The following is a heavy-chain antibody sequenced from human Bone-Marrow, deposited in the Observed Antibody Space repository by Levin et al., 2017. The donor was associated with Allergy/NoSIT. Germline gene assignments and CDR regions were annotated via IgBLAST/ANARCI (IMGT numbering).Heavy chain of an antibody. D-gene: IGHD3-3*02. CDR3: ASAEHSPSSFDH. V-gene: IGHV4-39*01. J-gene: IGHJ4*02. Sequence: SQTLSLTCSVSGASTRATTDYWGWIRQPPGKGLEWIGSIYYSGRSFYNPSLKSRVSISGGTSQRQISLRLNSMTAADTAIYYCASAEHSPSSFDHWGQGKLVAV. CDR1: GASTRATTDY. CDR2: IYYSGRS.